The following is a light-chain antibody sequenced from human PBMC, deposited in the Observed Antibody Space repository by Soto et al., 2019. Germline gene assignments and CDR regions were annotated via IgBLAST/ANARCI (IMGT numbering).Light chain of an antibody. CDR3: QQRSDWPWT. Sequence: ESCWPHYAATLSFSPGEISTLCCRASQSVSSYLAWYQQKPGQAPRLLMYEASNRATGIPARFSGGGSGTDFTLTISSLEPEDFAVYYCQQRSDWPWTFGQGTKVDI. CDR2: EAS. V-gene: IGKV3-11*01. CDR1: QSVSSY. J-gene: IGKJ1*01.